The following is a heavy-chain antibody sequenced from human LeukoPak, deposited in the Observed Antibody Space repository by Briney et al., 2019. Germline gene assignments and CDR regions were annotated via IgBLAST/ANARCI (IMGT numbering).Heavy chain of an antibody. CDR2: ISSSSSYI. J-gene: IGHJ4*02. CDR3: ARTDGSGSYYFDS. V-gene: IGHV3-21*01. D-gene: IGHD3-10*01. Sequence: GVPLRLSCAASGFTLSSYRMIWVRRSPGEGLEGVSSISSSSSYIYYADSVKGRFTISRDKAKNSLYLQMNSLRAEDTAVYYCARTDGSGSYYFDSWGQGTLVTVSS. CDR1: GFTLSSYR.